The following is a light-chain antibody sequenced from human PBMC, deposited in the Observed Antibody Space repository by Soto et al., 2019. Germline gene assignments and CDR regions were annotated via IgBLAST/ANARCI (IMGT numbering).Light chain of an antibody. J-gene: IGKJ5*01. CDR3: QQFYDTPIT. CDR2: WSS. V-gene: IGKV4-1*01. Sequence: DIVMTQSPDSLAVSLGGRATVNCRSSQSVLNTSNNKNNLAWYQQKPGQPPRLLFSWSSTREPGVPDRFSDSGSGTEFTLAISSLQTEDVAVYYCQQFYDTPITFGQGTRLEIK. CDR1: QSVLNTSNNKNN.